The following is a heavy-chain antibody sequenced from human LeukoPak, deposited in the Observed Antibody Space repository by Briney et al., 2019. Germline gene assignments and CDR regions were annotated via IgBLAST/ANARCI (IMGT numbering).Heavy chain of an antibody. CDR2: IWYDGSNK. J-gene: IGHJ4*02. Sequence: GGSLRLSCAASGFTFSSYGMHWVRQAPGKGLEWVAVIWYDGSNKYYADSVKGRFTISRDNSKNTLYLQVHSLRAEDTAVYYCARDYYDSSGYNSHDYWGQGTLVTVSS. V-gene: IGHV3-33*01. CDR1: GFTFSSYG. D-gene: IGHD3-22*01. CDR3: ARDYYDSSGYNSHDY.